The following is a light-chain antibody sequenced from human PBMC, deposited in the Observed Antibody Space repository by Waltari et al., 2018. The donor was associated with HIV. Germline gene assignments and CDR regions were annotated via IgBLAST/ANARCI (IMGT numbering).Light chain of an antibody. V-gene: IGKV2-28*01. CDR3: MQSLQTPST. J-gene: IGKJ2*02. CDR2: LGS. CDR1: QYLVNSNGWKY. Sequence: DIVMTESSLSLPVTPGEPACISCRSIQYLVNSNGWKYLDWYLQKPGQSPQLLIYLGSYRASGVPDRFSGSGSGTDFTLKISRVEAEDVGVYYCMQSLQTPSTFGQGTKLEMK.